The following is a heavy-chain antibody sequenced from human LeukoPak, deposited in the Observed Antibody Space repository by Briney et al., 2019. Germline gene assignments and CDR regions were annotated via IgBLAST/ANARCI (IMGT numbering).Heavy chain of an antibody. J-gene: IGHJ4*02. CDR1: GGTFSSYA. CDR2: INAASGDT. D-gene: IGHD6-19*01. Sequence: ASVKVSCKASGGTFSSYAISWVRQAPGQRLEWMGWINAASGDTEYSQNFQGRVTITRDTSASTAYMELSRLRSEDTAVYYCARPGFPHPVAVNPLDYWGQGTLVTVSS. V-gene: IGHV1-3*01. CDR3: ARPGFPHPVAVNPLDY.